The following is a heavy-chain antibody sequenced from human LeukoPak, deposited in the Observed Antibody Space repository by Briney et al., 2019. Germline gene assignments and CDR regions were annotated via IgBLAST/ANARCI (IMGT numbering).Heavy chain of an antibody. J-gene: IGHJ4*02. V-gene: IGHV3-21*06. Sequence: PGGSLRLSCAASGFTFSTYSMNWVRQAPGKGLEWVSSISSSSNYIYYADSLKGRFTISRDNAKNSLFLQMNSLRAEDTAVYYCARHRGQPYYFDYWGQGILVTVSS. D-gene: IGHD6-13*01. CDR2: ISSSSNYI. CDR3: ARHRGQPYYFDY. CDR1: GFTFSTYS.